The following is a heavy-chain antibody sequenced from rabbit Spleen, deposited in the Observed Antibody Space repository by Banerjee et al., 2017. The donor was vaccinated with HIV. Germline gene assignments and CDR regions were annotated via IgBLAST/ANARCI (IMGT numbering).Heavy chain of an antibody. CDR3: ARHWGL. V-gene: IGHV1S40*01. CDR1: GIDFSSRYW. CDR2: IDGVKSGTA. J-gene: IGHJ4*01. D-gene: IGHD3-1*01. Sequence: QSLEESGGDLVKPGASLTLTCKASGIDFSSRYWICWVRQAPGKGLEWIACIDGVKSGTACYAISKKAWFTIPKHMSTTMVLHTTTHLSADAVACFIARHWGLWGPGTLVTVS.